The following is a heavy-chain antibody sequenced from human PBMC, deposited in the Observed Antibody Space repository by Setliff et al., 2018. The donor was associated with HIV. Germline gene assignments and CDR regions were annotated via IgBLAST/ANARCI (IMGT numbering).Heavy chain of an antibody. CDR1: GDSLSNYY. CDR3: ARGGRYCGGDCYPWHYYYYMDV. D-gene: IGHD2-21*02. V-gene: IGHV4-4*08. CDR2: SSTSGCT. Sequence: PSETLSLTCAVSGDSLSNYYWSWIRQPPGKGLEWIGYSSTSGCTNCNPSLESRVTISVDTSKNQFSLKLSSVTAADTAVYYCARGGRYCGGDCYPWHYYYYMDVWGKGTTVTVSS. J-gene: IGHJ6*03.